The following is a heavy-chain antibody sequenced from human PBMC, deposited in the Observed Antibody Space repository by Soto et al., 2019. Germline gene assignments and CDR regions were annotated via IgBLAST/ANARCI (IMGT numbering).Heavy chain of an antibody. CDR1: GFTFSSYA. D-gene: IGHD4-17*01. J-gene: IGHJ6*02. CDR3: ARDGRRYGVQERYYYYYYGMDV. CDR2: ISYDGSNK. Sequence: QVQLVESGGGVVQPGRSLRLSCAASGFTFSSYAMHWVRQAPGKGLEWVAVISYDGSNKYYADSVKGRFTISRDNSKNTLYLQMNSLRAEDTAVYYCARDGRRYGVQERYYYYYYGMDVWGQGTTVTVSS. V-gene: IGHV3-30-3*01.